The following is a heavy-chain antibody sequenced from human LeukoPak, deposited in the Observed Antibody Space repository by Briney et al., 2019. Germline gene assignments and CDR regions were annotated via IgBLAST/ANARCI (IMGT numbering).Heavy chain of an antibody. Sequence: GGSLRLSCAASGFTFSSYSMNWVRQAPGKGLEWVSSISSGSVYIYYADSVKGRFTISRDNAKNSLYLRMNSLRAEDTAVYYCARDAALRYGYSRLLYEPYYFAYWGQGTLVTVSS. CDR3: ARDAALRYGYSRLLYEPYYFAY. CDR1: GFTFSSYS. CDR2: ISSGSVYI. V-gene: IGHV3-21*01. J-gene: IGHJ4*02. D-gene: IGHD6-13*01.